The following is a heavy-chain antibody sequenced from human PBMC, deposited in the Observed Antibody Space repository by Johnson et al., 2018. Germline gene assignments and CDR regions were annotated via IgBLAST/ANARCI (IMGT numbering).Heavy chain of an antibody. CDR1: GFTFSNAW. CDR3: TTPESGSYYWGVSYYYGMDV. V-gene: IGHV3-15*01. D-gene: IGHD3-10*01. CDR2: IKSKTDGGTT. J-gene: IGHJ6*02. Sequence: EVQLVESGGGLVKXGGSXRLXCAASGFTFSNAWMSWVRQAPGKGLEWVGRIKSKTDGGTTDYAAPVKGRFTISRDDSKNTLYLQMNSLKTEDTAVYYCTTPESGSYYWGVSYYYGMDVWGQGTTVTVSS.